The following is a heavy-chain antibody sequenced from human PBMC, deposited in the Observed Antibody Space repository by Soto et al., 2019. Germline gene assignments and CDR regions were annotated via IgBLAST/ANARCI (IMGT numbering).Heavy chain of an antibody. CDR3: ARVMVRGGVLYYYYRMDV. Sequence: TSETLSLTCTVSNGSISPYYWSWIRQPPGKGLEWIGYIYYSGSTNYNPSLKSRVTISVDTSKNQFSLKLSSVTAADTAVYYCARVMVRGGVLYYYYRMDVWGQGTTVTVSS. J-gene: IGHJ6*02. V-gene: IGHV4-59*12. CDR1: NGSISPYY. CDR2: IYYSGST. D-gene: IGHD3-10*01.